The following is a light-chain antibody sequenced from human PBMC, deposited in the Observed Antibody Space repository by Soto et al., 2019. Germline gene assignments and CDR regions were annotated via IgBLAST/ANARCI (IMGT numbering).Light chain of an antibody. CDR2: EVV. CDR1: KNDVGFYDF. V-gene: IGLV2-8*01. CDR3: KSYAGSNTYV. Sequence: QSVLTQPPSASGSPGQSVTISCTGTKNDVGFYDFVSWYQHHPGKAPRLIIYEVVQRSSGVPDRFSGSKSGNTASLTVSGLQAADEADYFCKSYAGSNTYVFGSGTKLTVL. J-gene: IGLJ1*01.